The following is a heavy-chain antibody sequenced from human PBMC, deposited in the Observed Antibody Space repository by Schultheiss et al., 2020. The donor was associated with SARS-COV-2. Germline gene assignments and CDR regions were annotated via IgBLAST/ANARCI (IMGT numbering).Heavy chain of an antibody. CDR3: ARRASSSHYGLDV. CDR2: IYYSGST. D-gene: IGHD6-13*01. V-gene: IGHV4-59*08. J-gene: IGHJ6*02. Sequence: SETLSLTCTVSGGSISSYYWSWIRQPPGKGLEWIGYIYYSGSTKYNPSLKSRVTISVDTSKSQFSLKLSSVTAADTAVYYCARRASSSHYGLDVWGQGTTVTVSS. CDR1: GGSISSYY.